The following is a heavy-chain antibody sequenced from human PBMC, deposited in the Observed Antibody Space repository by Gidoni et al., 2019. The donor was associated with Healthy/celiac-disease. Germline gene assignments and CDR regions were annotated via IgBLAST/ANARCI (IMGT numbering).Heavy chain of an antibody. CDR3: AKAMDSSGYYYYGMDV. CDR1: GFTFDDYA. J-gene: IGHJ6*02. V-gene: IGHV3-9*01. D-gene: IGHD3-22*01. CDR2: ISWNSGSI. Sequence: EVQLVESGGGLVQPGRSLRLSCAASGFTFDDYAMHWVRQAPGKGLEWVSGISWNSGSIGYADSVKGRFTISRDNAKNSLYLQMNRLRAEDTALYYCAKAMDSSGYYYYGMDVWGQGTTVTVSS.